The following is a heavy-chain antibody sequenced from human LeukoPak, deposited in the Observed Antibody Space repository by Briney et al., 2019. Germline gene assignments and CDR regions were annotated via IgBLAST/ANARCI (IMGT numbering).Heavy chain of an antibody. V-gene: IGHV3-30*02. J-gene: IGHJ6*03. Sequence: GGSLRLSCAASGFTFSSYGMHWVRQAPGKGLEWVAFIRYDGSNKYYADSVKGRFTISRDNAKNSLYLQMNSLRAEDTAVYYCARVGLSPYYYYYMDVWGKGTTVTISS. CDR3: ARVGLSPYYYYYMDV. CDR2: IRYDGSNK. CDR1: GFTFSSYG.